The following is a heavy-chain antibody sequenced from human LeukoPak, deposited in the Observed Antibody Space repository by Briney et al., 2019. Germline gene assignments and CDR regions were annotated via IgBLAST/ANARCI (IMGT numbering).Heavy chain of an antibody. D-gene: IGHD1-20*01. CDR1: GYTFTGYY. J-gene: IGHJ5*02. Sequence: ASVKVSCKASGYTFTGYYMHWVRQAPGQGLEWMGLINPNSGGTNYAQKFQGRVTMTRDTSISTAYMELSRLRSDDTAVYYCARDYNWNDEGASYWFDPWGQGTLVTVSS. V-gene: IGHV1-2*02. CDR2: INPNSGGT. CDR3: ARDYNWNDEGASYWFDP.